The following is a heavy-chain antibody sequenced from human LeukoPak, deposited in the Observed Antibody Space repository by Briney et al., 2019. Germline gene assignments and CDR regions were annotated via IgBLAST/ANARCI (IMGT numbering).Heavy chain of an antibody. J-gene: IGHJ4*02. V-gene: IGHV4-59*12. CDR2: IYYSGST. D-gene: IGHD2-2*01. Sequence: SETLSLTCTVSGGSISSYYWSWIRQPPGEGLEWIGYIYYSGSTNYNPSLKSRVTISVDTSKNQFSLKLSSVTAADTAVYYCARLSADSSSSRGFDYWGQGTLVTVSS. CDR1: GGSISSYY. CDR3: ARLSADSSSSRGFDY.